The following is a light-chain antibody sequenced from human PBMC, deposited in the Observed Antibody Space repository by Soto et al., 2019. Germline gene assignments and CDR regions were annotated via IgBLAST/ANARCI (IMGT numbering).Light chain of an antibody. J-gene: IGKJ1*01. CDR3: QHYTDSPLT. CDR2: GAS. CDR1: QRVTTNY. Sequence: EIVLTQSPGTLSLSPGERATLSCRASQRVTTNYLAWYQQKPGQAPRLLIYGASIRATGIPDRFSGSGSGTDFSLTITRLEPEDFAVYFCQHYTDSPLTFGQWTKVEV. V-gene: IGKV3-20*01.